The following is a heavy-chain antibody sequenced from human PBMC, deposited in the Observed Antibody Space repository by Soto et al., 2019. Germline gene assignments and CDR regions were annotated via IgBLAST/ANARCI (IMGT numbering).Heavy chain of an antibody. V-gene: IGHV1-69*02. Sequence: QVQLVQSGAEVKKPGSSVKVSCKASGGTFSSYTISWVRQAPGQGLEWMGRIIPILGIANYAQKFQGRVTSTADKSTSTAYMELSSLRSEDTAVYYCAMGYCSSTSCYRDYWGQGTLVTVPS. D-gene: IGHD2-2*02. CDR1: GGTFSSYT. CDR3: AMGYCSSTSCYRDY. CDR2: IIPILGIA. J-gene: IGHJ4*02.